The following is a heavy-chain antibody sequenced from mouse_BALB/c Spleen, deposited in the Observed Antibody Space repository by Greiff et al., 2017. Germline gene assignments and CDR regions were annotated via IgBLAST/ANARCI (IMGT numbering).Heavy chain of an antibody. Sequence: EVKLVESGPGLVKPSQSLSLTCTVTGYSITSDYAWNWIRQFPGNKLEWMGYISYSGSTSYNPSLKSRISITRDTSKNQFFLQLNSVTTEDTATYYCARSGYYGFDYWGQGTTLTVSS. CDR1: GYSITSDYA. V-gene: IGHV3-2*02. CDR2: ISYSGST. D-gene: IGHD2-3*01. J-gene: IGHJ2*01. CDR3: ARSGYYGFDY.